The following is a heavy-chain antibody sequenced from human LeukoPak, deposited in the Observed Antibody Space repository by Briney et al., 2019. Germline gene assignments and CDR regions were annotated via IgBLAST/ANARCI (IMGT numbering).Heavy chain of an antibody. V-gene: IGHV5-51*01. CDR3: ARHPNIYSSADAFDI. D-gene: IGHD6-25*01. Sequence: GESLQISCKGSGYSFTSYWIGWVRQLPGKGLEWMGIIYPGDSDTRYSPSFQGQVTISADKSISTAYLQWSSLKASDTAMYYCARHPNIYSSADAFDIWGQGTMVTVSS. J-gene: IGHJ3*02. CDR1: GYSFTSYW. CDR2: IYPGDSDT.